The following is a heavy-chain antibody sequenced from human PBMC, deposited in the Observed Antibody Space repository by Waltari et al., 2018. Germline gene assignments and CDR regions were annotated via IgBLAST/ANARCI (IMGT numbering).Heavy chain of an antibody. V-gene: IGHV1-69*13. J-gene: IGHJ5*02. Sequence: QVQLVQSGAEVKKPGSSVKVSCKASGGTFGSYAISWVRRAPGQGLEWMGGIIPIFGTANYAQKFQGRVTITADESTSTAYMELSSLRSEDTAVYYCARDYYDSSGSENWFDPWGQGTLVTVSS. CDR2: IIPIFGTA. CDR1: GGTFGSYA. D-gene: IGHD3-22*01. CDR3: ARDYYDSSGSENWFDP.